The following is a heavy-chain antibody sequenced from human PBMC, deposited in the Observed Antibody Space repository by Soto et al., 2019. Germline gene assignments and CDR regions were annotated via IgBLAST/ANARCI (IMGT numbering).Heavy chain of an antibody. CDR2: MNPNSGIT. J-gene: IGHJ4*02. D-gene: IGHD3-10*01. V-gene: IGHV1-8*01. Sequence: ASVKVSCKASGYTFTTYDINWVRQAAGQGLEWMGYMNPNSGITGYAQNFQGRVTMTWDTSASTAYMELSSLRSEDTAVYYCARDMGFGLSDYWGQGILVTVSS. CDR3: ARDMGFGLSDY. CDR1: GYTFTTYD.